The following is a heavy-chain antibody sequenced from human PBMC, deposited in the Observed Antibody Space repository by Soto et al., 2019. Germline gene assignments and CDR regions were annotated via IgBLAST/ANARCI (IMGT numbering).Heavy chain of an antibody. J-gene: IGHJ4*02. CDR2: IYYSGST. V-gene: IGHV4-59*01. CDR1: GASINSNY. Sequence: RSETLSLTCTVSGASINSNYWTWIRQPPGKGLEWIGHIYYSGSTNYNPSLKSRVTILVDTSKNQFSLKLSSVTAADSAVYYCARVFGNFWSGYHVDYWGQGTRVTVS. CDR3: ARVFGNFWSGYHVDY. D-gene: IGHD3-3*01.